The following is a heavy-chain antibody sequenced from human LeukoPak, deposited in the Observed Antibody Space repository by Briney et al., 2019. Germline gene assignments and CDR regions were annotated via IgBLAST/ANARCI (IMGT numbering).Heavy chain of an antibody. CDR3: ARGAVRYFDWLPYYYYGMDV. V-gene: IGHV1-69*13. J-gene: IGHJ6*02. Sequence: SVKVSCKASGGSFTNYAVSWLRQAPGHGLEWMGAIVPMFTTSDYAQKFRDRVTITADESTSTVYMDLRRLTYEDTAIYYCARGAVRYFDWLPYYYYGMDVWGQGTTVTVSS. CDR1: GGSFTNYA. D-gene: IGHD3-9*01. CDR2: IVPMFTTS.